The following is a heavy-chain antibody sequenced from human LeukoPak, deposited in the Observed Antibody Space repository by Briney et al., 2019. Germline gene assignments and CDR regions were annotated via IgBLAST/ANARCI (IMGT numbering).Heavy chain of an antibody. CDR3: ARGIGVVAAEPPFDY. CDR1: GFTFSSYA. Sequence: GGSLRLSCAASGFTFSSYAMHWVRHAPGKGLEWVAVISYDGSNKYYADSVKGRFTISRDNSKNTLYLQMNSLRAEDTAVYYCARGIGVVAAEPPFDYWGQGTLVTVSS. J-gene: IGHJ4*02. D-gene: IGHD2-15*01. CDR2: ISYDGSNK. V-gene: IGHV3-30*04.